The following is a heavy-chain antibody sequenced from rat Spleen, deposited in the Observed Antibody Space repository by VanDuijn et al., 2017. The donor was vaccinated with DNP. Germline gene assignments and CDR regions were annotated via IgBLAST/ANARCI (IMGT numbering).Heavy chain of an antibody. CDR2: ITNSGGST. CDR1: GFTFSNYG. V-gene: IGHV5S13*01. J-gene: IGHJ2*01. Sequence: EVQLVESGGGLVQPGRSLKLSCAVSGFTFSNYGMAWVRQAPTKGLEWVASITNSGGSTYYRDSVKGRFTISRDNAKSTLYLQMDSLRSEDTATYYCATHAGPFDYWGQGVMVTVSS. CDR3: ATHAGPFDY.